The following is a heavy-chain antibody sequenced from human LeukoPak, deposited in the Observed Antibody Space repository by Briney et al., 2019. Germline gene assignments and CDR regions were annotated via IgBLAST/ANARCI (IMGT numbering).Heavy chain of an antibody. V-gene: IGHV1-69*13. CDR3: ARDTAGGNSSSWYFDL. J-gene: IGHJ2*01. D-gene: IGHD4-23*01. Sequence: SVKVSCKASGGTFSSYAISWVRQAPGQGLEWMGGIIPIFGTANYAQKFQGRVTITADESTSTAYMELSSLRSEDTAVYYCARDTAGGNSSSWYFDLWGRGTLVTVPS. CDR2: IIPIFGTA. CDR1: GGTFSSYA.